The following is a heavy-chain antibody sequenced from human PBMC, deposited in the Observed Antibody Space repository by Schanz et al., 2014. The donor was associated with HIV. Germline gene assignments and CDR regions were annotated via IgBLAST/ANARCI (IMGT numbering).Heavy chain of an antibody. CDR2: IWFDGRNK. D-gene: IGHD3-10*01. V-gene: IGHV3-33*01. J-gene: IGHJ4*02. CDR3: ARVFGRTYGLPDY. CDR1: GFTFSSYG. Sequence: QVQLVESGGGVVQPGRSLRLSCAASGFTFSSYGMHWVRQAPGKGLEWVAVIWFDGRNKYYGDSVKGRFTISRDNSKNTLYLQMKSLRPEDTAVYYCARVFGRTYGLPDYWGQGTLVTLSS.